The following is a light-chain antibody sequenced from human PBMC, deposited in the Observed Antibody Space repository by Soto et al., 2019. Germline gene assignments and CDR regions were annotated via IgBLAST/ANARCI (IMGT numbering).Light chain of an antibody. CDR3: SSYAGSNTPYV. V-gene: IGLV2-8*01. Sequence: QSVLTQPPSASGSPGQSVTISCTGTSSDVGGYNYVSWYQQHPGKAPKLLIYEVIKRPSGVPDRFSASRSGNTASLTVSGLQAEDGADYYCSSYAGSNTPYVFGTGTKVTVL. CDR1: SSDVGGYNY. J-gene: IGLJ1*01. CDR2: EVI.